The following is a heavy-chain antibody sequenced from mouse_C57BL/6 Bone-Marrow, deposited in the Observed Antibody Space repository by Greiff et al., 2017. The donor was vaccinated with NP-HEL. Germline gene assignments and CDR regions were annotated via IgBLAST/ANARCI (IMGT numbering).Heavy chain of an antibody. CDR1: GFTFSDSY. J-gene: IGHJ3*01. Sequence: EVMLVESEGGLVQPGSSMKLSCTASGFTFSDSYMAWVRQVPEKGLEWVANINYDGSSTYYLDSLKSRFIISRDNAKNILYLQMSSLKSEDTATYYCARGRAWFAYWGQGTLVTVSA. CDR2: INYDGSST. CDR3: ARGRAWFAY. V-gene: IGHV5-16*01.